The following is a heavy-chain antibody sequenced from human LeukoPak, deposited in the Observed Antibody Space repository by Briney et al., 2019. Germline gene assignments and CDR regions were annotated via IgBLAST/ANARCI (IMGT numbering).Heavy chain of an antibody. CDR2: ISSRSSYI. J-gene: IGHJ4*02. D-gene: IGHD6-6*01. CDR1: GFTFSSYS. V-gene: IGHV3-21*01. Sequence: GGSLRLSCAASGFTFSSYSMNWVRQAPGKGLEWVSSISSRSSYIYYADSVKGRFTISRDNAKNSLYLQMNSLRAEDTAVYYCARDASYSSSPYYFDYWGQGTLVTVSS. CDR3: ARDASYSSSPYYFDY.